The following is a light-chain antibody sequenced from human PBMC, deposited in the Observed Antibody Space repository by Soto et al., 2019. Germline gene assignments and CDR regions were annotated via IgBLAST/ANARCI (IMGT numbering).Light chain of an antibody. CDR3: TSYTSSSIFYV. CDR2: EVS. CDR1: SSDVGGYNF. Sequence: QSALTQPASVSGSPRQSITISCTGTSSDVGGYNFVSWFQHHPGKAPKVMIYEVSNRPSGVSNRFSGSKSGNTASLTISGLQAEDEADYYCTSYTSSSIFYVFGTGTKVTVL. V-gene: IGLV2-14*01. J-gene: IGLJ1*01.